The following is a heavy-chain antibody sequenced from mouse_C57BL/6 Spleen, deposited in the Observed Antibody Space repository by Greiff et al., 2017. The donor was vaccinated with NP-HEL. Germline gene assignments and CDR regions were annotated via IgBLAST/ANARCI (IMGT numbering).Heavy chain of an antibody. CDR3: TPYYYGSSHWYFEV. Sequence: EVQLQQSGAELVRPGASVKLSCTASGFNIKDDYMHWVKQRPEQGLEWIGWIDPENGDTEYASKFQGKATITADTSSNTAYLQLSSLTSEDTAVYYCTPYYYGSSHWYFEVWGTGTTVTVSS. D-gene: IGHD1-1*01. J-gene: IGHJ1*03. V-gene: IGHV14-4*01. CDR2: IDPENGDT. CDR1: GFNIKDDY.